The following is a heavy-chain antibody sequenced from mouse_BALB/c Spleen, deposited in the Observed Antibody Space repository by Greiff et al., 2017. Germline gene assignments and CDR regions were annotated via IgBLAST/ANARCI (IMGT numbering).Heavy chain of an antibody. CDR1: GFSLTSYG. J-gene: IGHJ3*01. CDR3: ASYGNSLFAY. D-gene: IGHD2-1*01. V-gene: IGHV2-2*02. Sequence: VQLQQSGPGLVQPSQSLSITCTASGFSLTSYGVHWVRQYPGKGLEWLGVIWSGGSTDYNAAFISRLSISKDNSKSQVFFKMNSLQANDTAIYYCASYGNSLFAYWGQGTLVTVSA. CDR2: IWSGGST.